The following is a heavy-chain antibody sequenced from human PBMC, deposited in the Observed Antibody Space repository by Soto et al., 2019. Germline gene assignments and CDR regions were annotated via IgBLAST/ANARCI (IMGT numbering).Heavy chain of an antibody. V-gene: IGHV3-30*18. Sequence: QVQLVESGGGVVQPGGSLRLSCAASGFTFSSYAMHWVRQSPGKGLEWVAGISYDGPNKFSADSVKGRFTISRDTSQNTLYLQMNSVRSEDTAVYYCAKETSRFAVPPALDYWGQGTLVTVS. D-gene: IGHD2-2*01. CDR3: AKETSRFAVPPALDY. J-gene: IGHJ4*02. CDR2: ISYDGPNK. CDR1: GFTFSSYA.